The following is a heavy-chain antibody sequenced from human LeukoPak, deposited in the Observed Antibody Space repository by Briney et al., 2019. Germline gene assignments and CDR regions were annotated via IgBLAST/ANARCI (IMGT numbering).Heavy chain of an antibody. CDR2: IYYTGST. CDR3: ARVRGNYFPDY. D-gene: IGHD4-11*01. Sequence: SETLSLTCTVSNGSITNDYWSWIRQSPGKGLEWIAYIYYTGSTNYNPSLKSRVTISVDTPKNQFSLKMNSVTAADTAVYYCARVRGNYFPDYWGQGTLVTVSS. V-gene: IGHV4-59*01. CDR1: NGSITNDY. J-gene: IGHJ4*02.